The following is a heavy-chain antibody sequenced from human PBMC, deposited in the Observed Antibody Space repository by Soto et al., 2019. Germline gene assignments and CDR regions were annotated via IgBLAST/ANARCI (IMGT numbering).Heavy chain of an antibody. D-gene: IGHD4-17*01. Sequence: PSETLSLTCAVYGRSFSGYYWSWIRQPPGKGLEWIGEINHSGSTNYNPSLKSRVTISVDTSISVDTSENQFSLKLSSVTAADTAVYYCSRYYGDKGLEYWCQGTRVTDSS. V-gene: IGHV4-34*01. CDR3: SRYYGDKGLEY. CDR2: INHSGST. CDR1: GRSFSGYY. J-gene: IGHJ4*02.